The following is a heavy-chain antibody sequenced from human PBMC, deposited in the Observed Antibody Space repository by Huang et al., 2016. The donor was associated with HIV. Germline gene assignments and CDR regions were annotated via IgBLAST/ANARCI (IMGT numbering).Heavy chain of an antibody. CDR3: VRDSSSGLQLRY. J-gene: IGHJ4*02. Sequence: EVQLVESGGGLAQPGGSLRLSCVASGYTFSTYSMNWVRQAPGKGLEWVSYISKTRGATSYAESGKGRFTVSRDNVKNSLYLQMNRLRVEDTAMYYCVRDSSSGLQLRYWGQGALVIVS. CDR1: GYTFSTYS. V-gene: IGHV3-48*01. D-gene: IGHD3-22*01. CDR2: ISKTRGAT.